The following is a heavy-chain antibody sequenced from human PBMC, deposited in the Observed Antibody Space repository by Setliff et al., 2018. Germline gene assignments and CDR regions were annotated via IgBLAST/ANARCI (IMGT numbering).Heavy chain of an antibody. Sequence: SETLSLTCSVSDASISSDGYYWSWIRQYPGKGLEWIGYIYYSGSTYYNPSLKSRVTISLDTSENQFSLELTSVTAADTAIYYCAGRPQNTPMGPCDYWGQGTLVTVSS. CDR2: IYYSGST. D-gene: IGHD5-18*01. CDR1: DASISSDGYY. J-gene: IGHJ4*02. CDR3: AGRPQNTPMGPCDY. V-gene: IGHV4-31*03.